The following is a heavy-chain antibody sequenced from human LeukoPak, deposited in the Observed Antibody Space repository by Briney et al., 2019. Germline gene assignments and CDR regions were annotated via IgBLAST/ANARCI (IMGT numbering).Heavy chain of an antibody. CDR1: GYTFTGYY. V-gene: IGHV1-2*02. CDR3: ARHMTTANNWFDP. J-gene: IGHJ5*02. Sequence: GASVKVSCKASGYTFTGYYMHWVRQAPGQGLEWVGWINPKSGGTNYEQKFQGRVIMTRDTSISTAYMELSRLRSDDTAVYYCARHMTTANNWFDPWGQGTLVPVSS. D-gene: IGHD1-1*01. CDR2: INPKSGGT.